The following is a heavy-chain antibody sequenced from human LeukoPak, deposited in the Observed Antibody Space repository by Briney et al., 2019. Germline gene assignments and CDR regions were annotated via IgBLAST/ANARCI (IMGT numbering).Heavy chain of an antibody. Sequence: GGSLRLSCAASGFTFNSYAMSRVRQAPGKGLEWVSVISDSGSETFYADSVKGRFTISRDNSKNTLYLQMDSLRGEDTAVYYCAKDFRIGYSAHFDYWGQGALVTVSS. V-gene: IGHV3-23*01. J-gene: IGHJ4*02. CDR3: AKDFRIGYSAHFDY. CDR1: GFTFNSYA. CDR2: ISDSGSET. D-gene: IGHD2-21*01.